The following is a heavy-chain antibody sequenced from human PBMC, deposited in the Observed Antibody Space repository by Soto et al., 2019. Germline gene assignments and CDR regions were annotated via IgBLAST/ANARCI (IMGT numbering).Heavy chain of an antibody. D-gene: IGHD3-22*01. Sequence: QVQLVESGGGVVQPGRSLRLSCAASGFTFSSYGMHWVRQAPGKGLEWVAVIWYDGSNKYYADSVKGRFTISRDNSKNTLYLQMNSLRAEDTAVYYCARALSSPHDSSEDYFDYWGQGTLVTVSS. CDR3: ARALSSPHDSSEDYFDY. J-gene: IGHJ4*02. CDR2: IWYDGSNK. CDR1: GFTFSSYG. V-gene: IGHV3-33*01.